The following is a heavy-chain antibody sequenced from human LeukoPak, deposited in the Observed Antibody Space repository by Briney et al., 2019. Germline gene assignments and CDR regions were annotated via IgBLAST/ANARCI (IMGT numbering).Heavy chain of an antibody. CDR2: INGDGTTT. CDR1: GFTLSTHW. Sequence: QPGGSLRLSCAASGFTLSTHWMHWVRQAPGKGLVWVSRINGDGTTTSYADSVKGRFTISRVNAKSTLYLEMDSLRAEDTAIYYCARRWYTGTYYYFDLWGQGTLVTVPS. V-gene: IGHV3-74*01. D-gene: IGHD1-26*01. CDR3: ARRWYTGTYYYFDL. J-gene: IGHJ4*02.